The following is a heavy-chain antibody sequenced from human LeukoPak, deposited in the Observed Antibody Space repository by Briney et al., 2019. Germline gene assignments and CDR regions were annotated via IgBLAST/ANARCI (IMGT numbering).Heavy chain of an antibody. CDR2: ISGSGGST. CDR3: AKDLSGYSYAKGSFDY. D-gene: IGHD5-18*01. CDR1: GFTFSSYA. J-gene: IGHJ4*02. V-gene: IGHV3-23*01. Sequence: PGGSLRLSCAASGFTFSSYAMSWVRQAPGKGLEWVSAISGSGGSTYYADSVKGRFTISRDNSKNTLHLQMNSLRAEDTAVYYCAKDLSGYSYAKGSFDYWGQGTLVTVSS.